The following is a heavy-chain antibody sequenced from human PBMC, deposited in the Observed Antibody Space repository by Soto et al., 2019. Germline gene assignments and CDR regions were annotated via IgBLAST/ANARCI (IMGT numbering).Heavy chain of an antibody. J-gene: IGHJ4*02. Sequence: GGSLRLSCAASGFSFSNAWLSWVRQAPGKGLEWVGRIKSRADGGTTDYTAPVKGRFAISRDDSKNTLYLQMNSLKTEDTAVYYCTTGSTSTKNYWGQGTLVTVSS. CDR3: TTGSTSTKNY. CDR2: IKSRADGGTT. CDR1: GFSFSNAW. D-gene: IGHD3-10*01. V-gene: IGHV3-15*01.